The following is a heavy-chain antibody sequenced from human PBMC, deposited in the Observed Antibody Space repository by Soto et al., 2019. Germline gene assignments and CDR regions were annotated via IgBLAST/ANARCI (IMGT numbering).Heavy chain of an antibody. CDR1: GFTFSSYE. D-gene: IGHD1-26*01. CDR2: ISSSGSTT. Sequence: GGSLRLSCAASGFTFSSYEMNWVRQAPGKGLEWVSYISSSGSTTFYADSVKGRFTISRDNAKNSLYLQMDSLRAEDTAVYYCARETRGYGGTSAFVPWGQGTLVTVSS. V-gene: IGHV3-48*03. J-gene: IGHJ5*02. CDR3: ARETRGYGGTSAFVP.